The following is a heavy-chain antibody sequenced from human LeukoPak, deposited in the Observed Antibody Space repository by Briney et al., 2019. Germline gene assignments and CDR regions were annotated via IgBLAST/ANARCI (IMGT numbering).Heavy chain of an antibody. CDR2: IIPIFGTT. D-gene: IGHD2-21*01. CDR3: ARGWQLGGDLGDAFDS. V-gene: IGHV1-69*01. J-gene: IGHJ3*02. Sequence: SVKVSCKTSGGTFSSYTITWVRQAPGQGLEWMGGIIPIFGTTNYAQKFQGRVTITADESTSTAYMELSSLRSEDTAVYYCARGWQLGGDLGDAFDSWGQGTMVTVSS. CDR1: GGTFSSYT.